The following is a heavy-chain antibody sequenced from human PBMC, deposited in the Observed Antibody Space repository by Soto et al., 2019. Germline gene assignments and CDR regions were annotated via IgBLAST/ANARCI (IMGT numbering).Heavy chain of an antibody. CDR3: ARGLEFNGMDV. V-gene: IGHV4-38-2*01. J-gene: IGHJ6*02. CDR2: IFHSGST. CDR1: GYSIGSGYY. D-gene: IGHD3-10*01. Sequence: SETLSLTCAVSGYSIGSGYYWGWIRQSPGKGLEWIGTIFHSGSTYHNPSLRSRVTISLDTSNNQFSLRLTGVTAADTAVYYCARGLEFNGMDVWGQRTTVTVSS.